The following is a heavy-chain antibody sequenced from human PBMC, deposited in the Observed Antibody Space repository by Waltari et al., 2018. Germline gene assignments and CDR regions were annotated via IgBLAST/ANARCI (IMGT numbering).Heavy chain of an antibody. J-gene: IGHJ4*02. CDR1: GFTVSSNY. D-gene: IGHD3-10*01. CDR2: IYSGGST. V-gene: IGHV3-53*01. Sequence: EVQLVESGGGLIQPGGSLRLSCAASGFTVSSNYMSWVRQAPGKGLEWVSVIYSGGSTYYADPVKGRFTISRDNSKNTLDLQMNSLRAEDTAVYYCARDSPATYYYGSGSYQAWGQGTLVTVSS. CDR3: ARDSPATYYYGSGSYQA.